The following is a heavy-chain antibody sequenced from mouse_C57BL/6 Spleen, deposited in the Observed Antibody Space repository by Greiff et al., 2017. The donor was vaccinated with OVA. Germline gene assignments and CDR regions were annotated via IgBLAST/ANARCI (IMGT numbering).Heavy chain of an antibody. V-gene: IGHV1-66*01. Sequence: QVQLKESGPELVKPGASVKISCKASGYSFTSYYIHWVKQRPGQGLEWIGWIYPGSGNTKYNEKFKGKATLTVDKSSSTAYMQLSSLTSEDSAVYYCARSRDYGSSYVDYWGQGTTLTVSS. CDR3: ARSRDYGSSYVDY. J-gene: IGHJ2*01. CDR2: IYPGSGNT. CDR1: GYSFTSYY. D-gene: IGHD1-1*01.